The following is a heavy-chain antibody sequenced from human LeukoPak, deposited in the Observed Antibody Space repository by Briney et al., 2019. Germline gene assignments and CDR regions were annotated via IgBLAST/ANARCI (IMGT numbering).Heavy chain of an antibody. D-gene: IGHD2-21*02. V-gene: IGHV4-59*01. J-gene: IGHJ3*02. CDR1: GGSISSYY. CDR3: ARDIVEVTYCGGDCYSWAFDI. Sequence: SETLSLTCTVSGGSISSYYWSWIRQPPGKGLEWIGYIYYSGSTNNNPSLKSRVTISVDTSKNQFSLKLSSVTAADTAVYYCARDIVEVTYCGGDCYSWAFDIWGQGTMVTVSS. CDR2: IYYSGST.